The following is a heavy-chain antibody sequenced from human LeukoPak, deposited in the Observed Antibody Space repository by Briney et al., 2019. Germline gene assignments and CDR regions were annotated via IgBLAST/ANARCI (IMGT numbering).Heavy chain of an antibody. Sequence: SGGSLRLSCAASEFTVSNNYMNWVRQAPGKGLEWVSVIYSGGSTYYADSVKGRFTISRDNSKNTLYLQMNSLRAEDTAVYYCARADYGDYTAFDIWGQGTMVTVSS. V-gene: IGHV3-66*01. CDR1: EFTVSNNY. CDR3: ARADYGDYTAFDI. J-gene: IGHJ3*02. CDR2: IYSGGST. D-gene: IGHD4-17*01.